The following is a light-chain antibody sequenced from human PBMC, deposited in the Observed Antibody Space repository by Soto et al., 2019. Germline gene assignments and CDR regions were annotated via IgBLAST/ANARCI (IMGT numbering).Light chain of an antibody. Sequence: IVMTHSPGTLSVSPGEIATLSCRADQGVTTNFAWYQQKSGQSPRLLIYDVSIRATGVPARFSGTGSETDFTLTISGLQSEDSAVYFCQQYNNWPFSFGQGTRLEIK. CDR1: QGVTTN. CDR3: QQYNNWPFS. J-gene: IGKJ5*01. V-gene: IGKV3-15*01. CDR2: DVS.